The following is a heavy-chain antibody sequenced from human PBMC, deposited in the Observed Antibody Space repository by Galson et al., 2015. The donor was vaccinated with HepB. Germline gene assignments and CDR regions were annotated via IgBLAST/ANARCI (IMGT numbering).Heavy chain of an antibody. V-gene: IGHV3-23*01. D-gene: IGHD1-1*01. J-gene: IGHJ4*02. CDR3: AKGGGRNDPASY. CDR2: ICGSGGNV. CDR1: GFSFSTYA. Sequence: SLRLSCAASGFSFSTYAMNWVRQAPGKGLEWVSVICGSGGNVYYADSVKGRFTISRDNSKNKLYLQMNSLRVEDTAIYYCAKGGGRNDPASYWGQGSLVIVSS.